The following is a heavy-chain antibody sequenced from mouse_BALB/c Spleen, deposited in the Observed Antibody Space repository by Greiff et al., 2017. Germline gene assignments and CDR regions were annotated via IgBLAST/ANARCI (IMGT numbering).Heavy chain of an antibody. Sequence: EVQLQESGPELVKPGASVKMSCKASGYTFTSYVMHWVKQKPGQGLEWIGYINPYNDGTKYNEKFKGKATLTSDKSSSTAYMELSSLTSEDSSVYYCARTPYYGNYGDAMDYWGQGTSVTVSS. CDR2: INPYNDGT. CDR3: ARTPYYGNYGDAMDY. D-gene: IGHD2-10*01. J-gene: IGHJ4*01. CDR1: GYTFTSYV. V-gene: IGHV1-14*01.